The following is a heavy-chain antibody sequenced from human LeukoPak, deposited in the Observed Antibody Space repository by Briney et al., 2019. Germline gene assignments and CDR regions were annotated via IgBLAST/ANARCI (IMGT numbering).Heavy chain of an antibody. D-gene: IGHD6-13*01. V-gene: IGHV4-59*08. CDR2: IYYSGST. Sequence: SETLSLTCTVSGGSISSYYWSWIRQPPGKGLEWIGYIYYSGSTNYNPSLKSRVTMSLDTPKNQFSLKLSSVTAADTAVYYCARRGQGGYSSTRYFDYWGQGTLVTVSS. J-gene: IGHJ4*02. CDR1: GGSISSYY. CDR3: ARRGQGGYSSTRYFDY.